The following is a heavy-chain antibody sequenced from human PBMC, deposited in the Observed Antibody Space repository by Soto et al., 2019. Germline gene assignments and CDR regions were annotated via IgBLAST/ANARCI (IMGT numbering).Heavy chain of an antibody. CDR3: ARDRFFDY. D-gene: IGHD3-16*01. V-gene: IGHV4-59*01. CDR1: GGSISGYY. J-gene: IGHJ4*02. CDR2: IYYSGST. Sequence: SETLSLTCTVSGGSISGYYWSWIRQPPGKGLEWIGYIYYSGSTNYNPSLESRVTISIDTSKSQFSLKLTSVTAADTAVYYCARDRFFDYWGQGTLVTVSS.